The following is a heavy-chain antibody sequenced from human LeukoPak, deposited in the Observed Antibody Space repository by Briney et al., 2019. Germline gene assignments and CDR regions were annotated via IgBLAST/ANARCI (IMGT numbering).Heavy chain of an antibody. D-gene: IGHD7-27*01. V-gene: IGHV4-34*01. Sequence: GSLRLSCAASGFNFSSYWMSWIRQPPGKGLEWIGEINHSGSTNYNPSLKSRVTISADTSKNQFSLKLSSVTAADTAVYYCARLANWGFGGDYWGQGTLVTVSS. CDR3: ARLANWGFGGDY. J-gene: IGHJ4*02. CDR2: INHSGST. CDR1: GFNFSSYW.